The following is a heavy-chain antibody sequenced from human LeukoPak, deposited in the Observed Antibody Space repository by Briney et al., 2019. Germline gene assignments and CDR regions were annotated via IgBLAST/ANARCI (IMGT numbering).Heavy chain of an antibody. CDR2: IYYSGST. Sequence: NPSETLSLTCTVSGGSISSYYWSWIRQPPGKGLEWIGYIYYSGSTNYNPSLKSRVTISVDTSKNQFSLKPSSVTAADTAVYYCARDRWELLDAFDIWGQGTMVTVSS. CDR3: ARDRWELLDAFDI. V-gene: IGHV4-59*01. J-gene: IGHJ3*02. D-gene: IGHD1-26*01. CDR1: GGSISSYY.